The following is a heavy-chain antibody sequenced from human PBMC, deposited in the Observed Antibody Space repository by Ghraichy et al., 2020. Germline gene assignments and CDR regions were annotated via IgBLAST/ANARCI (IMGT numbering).Heavy chain of an antibody. CDR2: IYYSGST. CDR1: GGSISSSSYY. CDR3: ARVNSGYSYGYFDY. J-gene: IGHJ4*02. V-gene: IGHV4-39*07. D-gene: IGHD5-18*01. Sequence: SETLSLTCTVSGGSISSSSYYWGWIRQPPGKGLQWIGNIYYSGSTYYNPSLKSRVTISVDTSKNQFSLKLSSVTAADTAVYYCARVNSGYSYGYFDYWGQGTLVTVSS.